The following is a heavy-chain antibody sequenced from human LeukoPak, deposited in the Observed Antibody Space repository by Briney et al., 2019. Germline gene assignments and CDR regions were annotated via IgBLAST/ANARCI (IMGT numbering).Heavy chain of an antibody. D-gene: IGHD3-16*02. CDR2: IYHSGST. CDR1: GYSISSGYY. Sequence: SETLSLTCTVSGYSISSGYYWGWIRQSPGKGLEWIGSIYHSGSTYYNPSLKSRVTISVDTSKNQFSLKLSSVTAADTAMYYCARYDVWGTYRAFDYWGQGTLVTVSS. J-gene: IGHJ4*02. CDR3: ARYDVWGTYRAFDY. V-gene: IGHV4-38-2*02.